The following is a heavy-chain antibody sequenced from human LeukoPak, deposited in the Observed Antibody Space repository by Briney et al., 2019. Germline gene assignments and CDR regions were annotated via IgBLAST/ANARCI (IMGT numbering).Heavy chain of an antibody. CDR1: GFTFSNYG. D-gene: IGHD1-26*01. CDR2: ISGSGDST. J-gene: IGHJ5*02. V-gene: IGHV3-23*01. CDR3: AKDRSISGSSENNWFDP. Sequence: PGGSLGLSCAASGFTFSNYGMSWVRQAPEKGLEWVSSISGSGDSTYYADSVKGRVTISRDNSKNTLYLQMNSLRADDTAVYYCAKDRSISGSSENNWFDPWGRGTLVTVSS.